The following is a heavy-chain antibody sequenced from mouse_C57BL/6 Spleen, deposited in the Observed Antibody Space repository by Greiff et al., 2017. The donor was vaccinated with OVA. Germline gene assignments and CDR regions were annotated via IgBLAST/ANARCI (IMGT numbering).Heavy chain of an antibody. V-gene: IGHV5-17*01. Sequence: EVKLMESGGGLVKPGGSLKLSCAASGFTFSDYGMHWVRQAPEKGLAWVAYISSGSSTFHSADTVTGRFTITIDNANTTLILQMTSVGSGDTAMYYCERGGYEGMDYWGKGTSVTVSS. CDR2: ISSGSSTF. D-gene: IGHD2-14*01. J-gene: IGHJ4*01. CDR3: ERGGYEGMDY. CDR1: GFTFSDYG.